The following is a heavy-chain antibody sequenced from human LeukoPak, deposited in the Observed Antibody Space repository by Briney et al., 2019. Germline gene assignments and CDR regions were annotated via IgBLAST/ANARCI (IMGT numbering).Heavy chain of an antibody. CDR1: GGSISSRTYY. CDR2: IYYSGST. V-gene: IGHV4-39*01. J-gene: IGHJ4*02. Sequence: SETLSLTCTVSGGSISSRTYYWGWIRQPPGKGLEWIGSIYYSGSTYYNPSLKSRVTISVDTSKNQFSLKLSSVTAADTAVYYCARPNSSGWYPFDYWGQGTLVTVSS. CDR3: ARPNSSGWYPFDY. D-gene: IGHD6-19*01.